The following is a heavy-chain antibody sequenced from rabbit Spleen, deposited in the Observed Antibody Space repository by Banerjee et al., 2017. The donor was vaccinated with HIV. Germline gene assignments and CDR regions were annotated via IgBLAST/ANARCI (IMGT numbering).Heavy chain of an antibody. V-gene: IGHV1S40*01. CDR1: GFSFSSDYY. Sequence: QSLEESGGDLVKPGASLTLTCTASGFSFSSDYYMCWVRQAPGKGLEWITCIYVGSSGSTYYASWAKGRFTISKTSSTTVTLQMTSLTAADTATYFCARDTGTSFSTYGMDLWGPGTLVTVS. J-gene: IGHJ6*01. CDR2: IYVGSSGST. D-gene: IGHD7-1*01. CDR3: ARDTGTSFSTYGMDL.